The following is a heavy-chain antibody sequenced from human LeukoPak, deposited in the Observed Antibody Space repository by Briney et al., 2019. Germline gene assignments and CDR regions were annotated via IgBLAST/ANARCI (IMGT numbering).Heavy chain of an antibody. V-gene: IGHV4-38-2*01. CDR3: ARTIAAAGKAFDY. CDR2: INHSGRT. J-gene: IGHJ4*02. Sequence: SETLSLTCAVSGSSISSDYYWGWIRQPPGKGLEWMGSINHSGRTYYNPSLTSRVTISVDTSKNQFSLKLSSVTAADTAVYYCARTIAAAGKAFDYWGQGTLVTVSS. CDR1: GSSISSDYY. D-gene: IGHD6-13*01.